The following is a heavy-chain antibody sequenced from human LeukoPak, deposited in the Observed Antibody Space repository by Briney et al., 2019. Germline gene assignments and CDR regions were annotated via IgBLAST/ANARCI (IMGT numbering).Heavy chain of an antibody. Sequence: GASVKVSCKASGYTLFYYGINWVRQAPGQGLEWMGWISAYNGNTNYAQKYQGRVTMTTDTSTNTAYMALRSLRSDDTAVYYCARGGYTGYDSVEGVDYWGQGTLVTVSS. CDR2: ISAYNGNT. CDR1: GYTLFYYG. V-gene: IGHV1-18*01. D-gene: IGHD5-12*01. CDR3: ARGGYTGYDSVEGVDY. J-gene: IGHJ4*02.